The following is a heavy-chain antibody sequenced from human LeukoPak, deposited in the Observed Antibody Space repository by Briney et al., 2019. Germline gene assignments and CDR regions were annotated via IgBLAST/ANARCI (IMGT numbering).Heavy chain of an antibody. Sequence: GGSLRLSCAASGFTFSSYEMNRVRQAPGKGLEWVSYISSSGSTIYYADSVKGRFTISRDNAKNSLYLQMNSLRAEDTAVYYCARALSELGWFDPWGQGTLVTVSS. CDR3: ARALSELGWFDP. J-gene: IGHJ5*02. CDR2: ISSSGSTI. D-gene: IGHD1-7*01. CDR1: GFTFSSYE. V-gene: IGHV3-48*03.